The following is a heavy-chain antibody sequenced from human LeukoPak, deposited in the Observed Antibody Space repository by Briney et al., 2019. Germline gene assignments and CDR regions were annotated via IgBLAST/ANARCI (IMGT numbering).Heavy chain of an antibody. D-gene: IGHD3-10*01. CDR2: ISSSSSYI. Sequence: GGSLRLSCAASGFTFSSYSMNWVRQAPGKGLEWVSSISSSSSYIYYADSVKGRFTISRDNAKNSLYLQMNSLRAEDTAVYYCGTSGDYYYYYYMDVWGKGTTVTISS. V-gene: IGHV3-21*01. CDR3: GTSGDYYYYYYMDV. J-gene: IGHJ6*03. CDR1: GFTFSSYS.